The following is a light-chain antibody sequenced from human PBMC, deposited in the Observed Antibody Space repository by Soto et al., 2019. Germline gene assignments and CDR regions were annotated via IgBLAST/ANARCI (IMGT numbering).Light chain of an antibody. CDR2: DVN. J-gene: IGLJ2*01. CDR3: SSYTGSSTYVV. CDR1: SSDVGGYNY. V-gene: IGLV2-14*01. Sequence: QSALTQPASVSGSPGQSITISCTGTSSDVGGYNYVSWYQQHPGKAPKLMIYDVNNRPSGVSNRFSGSKSGNTASLTISGPQAEDEADYYCSSYTGSSTYVVFGGGTKLTVL.